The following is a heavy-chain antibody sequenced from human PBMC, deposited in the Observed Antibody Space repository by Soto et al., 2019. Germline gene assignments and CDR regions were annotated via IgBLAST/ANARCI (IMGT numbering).Heavy chain of an antibody. V-gene: IGHV3-64*01. Sequence: EVQLVESGGGLVQPGGSLRLSCAASGFTFSSYAMNWVPQAPGKGLEYVSAISSNGGSTYYANSLKGRFTISKDNSKNTLYLQMGSLRAEDMAVYYCARALGYAFYIWGQGTMVTVSS. D-gene: IGHD7-27*01. CDR3: ARALGYAFYI. CDR2: ISSNGGST. J-gene: IGHJ3*02. CDR1: GFTFSSYA.